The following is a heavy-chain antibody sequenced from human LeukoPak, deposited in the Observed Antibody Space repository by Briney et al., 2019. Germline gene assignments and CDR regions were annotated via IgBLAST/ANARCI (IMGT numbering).Heavy chain of an antibody. Sequence: GGSLRLSCAASGFTVSSNYMSWVRQAPGKGLVWVSRINSDGSSTSYADSVKGRFTISRDNAKNTLYLQMNSLRAEDTAVYYCARGKKRTSEYYFDYWGQGTLVTVSS. CDR3: ARGKKRTSEYYFDY. CDR1: GFTVSSNY. J-gene: IGHJ4*02. CDR2: INSDGSST. V-gene: IGHV3-74*01.